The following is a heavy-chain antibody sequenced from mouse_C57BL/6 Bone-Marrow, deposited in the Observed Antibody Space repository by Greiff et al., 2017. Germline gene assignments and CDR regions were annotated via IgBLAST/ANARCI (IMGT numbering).Heavy chain of an antibody. D-gene: IGHD1-1*01. Sequence: VQLQESGPELVKPGASVKISCKASGYSFTSYYIHWVKQRPGQGLEWIGWIYPGSGNTKYNEKFKGKATLTADTSSSTAYMQLSSLTSEDSAVYYCASSLYYGSSYFDYWGQGTTLTVSS. CDR3: ASSLYYGSSYFDY. CDR2: IYPGSGNT. V-gene: IGHV1-66*01. CDR1: GYSFTSYY. J-gene: IGHJ2*01.